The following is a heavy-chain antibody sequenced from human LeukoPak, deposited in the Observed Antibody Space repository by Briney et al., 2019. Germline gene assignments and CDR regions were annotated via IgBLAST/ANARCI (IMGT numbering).Heavy chain of an antibody. CDR1: NGSISSYC. D-gene: IGHD6-19*01. V-gene: IGHV4-4*07. CDR2: IHASGST. CDR3: ARGDRAVAGAWGWFDP. Sequence: SETLSLTCTVSNGSISSYCWSWIRQPAGKGLEWIGRIHASGSTNYNPSLKSRVTMSVDTPKNQFSLKLSSVTAADTAIYFCARGDRAVAGAWGWFDPWGQGTLVTVSS. J-gene: IGHJ5*02.